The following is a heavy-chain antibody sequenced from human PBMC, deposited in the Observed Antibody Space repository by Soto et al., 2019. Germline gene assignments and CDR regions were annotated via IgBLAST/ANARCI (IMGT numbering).Heavy chain of an antibody. D-gene: IGHD2-8*01. CDR3: ARDLLMVYAIPVY. Sequence: ASVKVSCKASGYTFTSDAMHWVRQAPGQRLEWMGWINAGNGNTKYSQKFQGRVTITRDTSASTAYMELSSLRSEDTAVYYCARDLLMVYAIPVYWGQGTLVTVSS. CDR1: GYTFTSDA. V-gene: IGHV1-3*01. CDR2: INAGNGNT. J-gene: IGHJ4*02.